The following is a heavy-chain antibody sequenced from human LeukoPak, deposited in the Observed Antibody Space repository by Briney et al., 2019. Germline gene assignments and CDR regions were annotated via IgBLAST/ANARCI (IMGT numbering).Heavy chain of an antibody. CDR2: ISSSSSYI. Sequence: GGSLRLSCAASGFTFSSYSMNWVRQAPGKGLEWVSSISSSSSYIYYADSVKGRFTISRDNAKNSLYLQMNSLRAEDTAVYYCIVGATTKHYFDYWGQGTLVTVSS. CDR1: GFTFSSYS. J-gene: IGHJ4*02. V-gene: IGHV3-21*01. D-gene: IGHD1-26*01. CDR3: IVGATTKHYFDY.